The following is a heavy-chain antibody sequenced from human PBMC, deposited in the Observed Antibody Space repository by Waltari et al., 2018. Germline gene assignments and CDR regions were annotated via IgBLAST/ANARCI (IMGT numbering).Heavy chain of an antibody. CDR3: AKDRSYGHSLAN. CDR1: GFDVSSSY. V-gene: IGHV3-53*01. J-gene: IGHJ4*02. Sequence: EVQLVESGGGLLHRGGSLRLSCAGSGFDVSSSYLNWVRQAPGMGVEWVSGIHRGSTTYYADSVKGRLTIPRDTWNNTRYRQMNSLRAEDTAVNYCAKDRSYGHSLANWGQGTLVTVSS. D-gene: IGHD4-17*01. CDR2: IHRGSTT.